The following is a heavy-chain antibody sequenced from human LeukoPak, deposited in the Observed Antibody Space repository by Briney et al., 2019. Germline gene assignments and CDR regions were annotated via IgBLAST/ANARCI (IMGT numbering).Heavy chain of an antibody. CDR2: ISYDGSNK. D-gene: IGHD3-10*01. V-gene: IGHV3-30*04. CDR3: ARDLIRASPITMVRGRFDY. J-gene: IGHJ4*02. Sequence: PGGSLRLSCAASGFTFSSYAMHWVRQAPGKGLEWVAVISYDGSNKYYADSVKGRFTISRDNSKNTLYLQMNSLRAEDTAVYYCARDLIRASPITMVRGRFDYWGQGTLVTVSS. CDR1: GFTFSSYA.